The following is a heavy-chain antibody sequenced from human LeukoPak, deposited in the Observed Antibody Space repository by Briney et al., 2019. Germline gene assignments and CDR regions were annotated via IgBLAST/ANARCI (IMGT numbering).Heavy chain of an antibody. CDR2: IKQDGSEK. Sequence: GGSLRLSCAASGFTFSSYWMSWVRQAPGKGLEWVANIKQDGSEKYYVDSVKGRFTISRDNSKNSLYLQMNSLRAEDTALYYCAKDDRAVAGTGYFDYWGQGTLVTVSS. CDR3: AKDDRAVAGTGYFDY. V-gene: IGHV3-7*03. J-gene: IGHJ4*02. CDR1: GFTFSSYW. D-gene: IGHD6-19*01.